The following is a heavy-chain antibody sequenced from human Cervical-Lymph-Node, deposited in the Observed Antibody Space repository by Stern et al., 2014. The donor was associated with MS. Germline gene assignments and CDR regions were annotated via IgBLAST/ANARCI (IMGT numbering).Heavy chain of an antibody. CDR1: GFTFSVYW. J-gene: IGHJ5*02. V-gene: IGHV3-7*03. D-gene: IGHD4-17*01. Sequence: EVQLEESGGGLVQPGGSLTLSCAASGFTFSVYWMSWVRQAPGKWLEWVANLNEDGSDEYYVDSVKGRFTISRDNTKTSVFLQMNNLRVEDTAVYYCVREWKGDYGSVNWFDPWGQGTLVTVSS. CDR3: VREWKGDYGSVNWFDP. CDR2: LNEDGSDE.